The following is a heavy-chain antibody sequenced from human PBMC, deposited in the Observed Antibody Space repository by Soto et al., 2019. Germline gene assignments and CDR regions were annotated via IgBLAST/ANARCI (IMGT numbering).Heavy chain of an antibody. Sequence: PGGSLRLSCVASGFTFSNFAMNWVRQAPGKGLEWVSAIGGSAANTYYADSVKGRFTISRDNSKNTLYLQMNTLRAEDTAIYYCAKGDYYESSGYYRLAFDIWGQGTMVTVSS. V-gene: IGHV3-23*01. CDR1: GFTFSNFA. J-gene: IGHJ3*02. D-gene: IGHD3-22*01. CDR3: AKGDYYESSGYYRLAFDI. CDR2: IGGSAANT.